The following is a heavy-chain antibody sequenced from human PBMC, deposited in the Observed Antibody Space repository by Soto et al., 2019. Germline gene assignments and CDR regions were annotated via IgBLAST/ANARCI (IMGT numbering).Heavy chain of an antibody. V-gene: IGHV4-34*01. CDR2: INHSGST. Sequence: SETLSLTCAVYGGSFSGYYWSWIRQPPGKGLEWIGEINHSGSTNYNPSLKGRVTISVDTSKNQFSLKLSSVTAADTAVYYCARKQVHYYGMDVWGQGTTVTVSS. D-gene: IGHD3-10*01. CDR3: ARKQVHYYGMDV. J-gene: IGHJ6*02. CDR1: GGSFSGYY.